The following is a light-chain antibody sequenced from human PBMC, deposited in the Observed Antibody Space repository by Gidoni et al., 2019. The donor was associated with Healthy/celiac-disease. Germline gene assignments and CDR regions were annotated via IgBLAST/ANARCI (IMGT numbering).Light chain of an antibody. Sequence: DIQMTQSPSTLSASVGDRVTITCRASQSISSWLAWYQQKPGKPPKLLIYKASSLESGVPSRFSGSGSGTEFTLTISSLQPDDLATYYCQQYNSYEKTFGQGTKVEIK. V-gene: IGKV1-5*03. CDR1: QSISSW. J-gene: IGKJ1*01. CDR2: KAS. CDR3: QQYNSYEKT.